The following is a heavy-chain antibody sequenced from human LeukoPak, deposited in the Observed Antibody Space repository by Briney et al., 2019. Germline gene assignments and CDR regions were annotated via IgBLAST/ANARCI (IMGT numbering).Heavy chain of an antibody. CDR3: AKDIRDYDFWSGYFVY. D-gene: IGHD3-3*01. Sequence: PGGSLRLSCAASGFTFDDYAMHWVRQAPGKGLDGVSLISGDGGSTDYADSVKGRFTISRDNSKNSLYLQMKSLRTEATALYYCAKDIRDYDFWSGYFVYWGQGTLVTVSS. J-gene: IGHJ4*02. V-gene: IGHV3-43*02. CDR1: GFTFDDYA. CDR2: ISGDGGST.